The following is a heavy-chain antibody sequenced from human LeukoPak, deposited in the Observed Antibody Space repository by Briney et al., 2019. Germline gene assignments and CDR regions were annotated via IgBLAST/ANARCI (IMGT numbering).Heavy chain of an antibody. V-gene: IGHV4-59*01. D-gene: IGHD3-3*01. Sequence: PSETLSLTCTVSGGSISSYYWSWIRQPPGKGLEWIGYIYYSGSTNYNPSLKSRVTISVDTSKNQFSLKLSSVTAADTAVCYCARVGYYDFPYYYYYMDVWGKGTTVTVSS. CDR1: GGSISSYY. CDR2: IYYSGST. J-gene: IGHJ6*03. CDR3: ARVGYYDFPYYYYYMDV.